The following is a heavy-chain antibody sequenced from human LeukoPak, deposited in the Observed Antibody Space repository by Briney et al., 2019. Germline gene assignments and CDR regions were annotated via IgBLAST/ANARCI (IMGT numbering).Heavy chain of an antibody. J-gene: IGHJ4*02. V-gene: IGHV4-34*01. D-gene: IGHD3-22*01. CDR1: GGSFSGYY. Sequence: SETLSLTCAVYGGSFSGYYWSWIRQPPGEGLEWIGEINHSGSTNYNPSLKSRVTISVDTSKNQFSLKLSSVTAADTAVYYCARKWYYDSRVDYWGQGTLVTVSS. CDR2: INHSGST. CDR3: ARKWYYDSRVDY.